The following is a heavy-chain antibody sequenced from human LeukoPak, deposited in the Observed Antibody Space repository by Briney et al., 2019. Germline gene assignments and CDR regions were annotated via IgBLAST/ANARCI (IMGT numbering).Heavy chain of an antibody. Sequence: PGGSLRLSCAVSGFIFSSYAMSWVRQAPGKGLEWISYISSSGSTIYYADSVKGRFTISRDNAKNSLFLQVNSLRAEDTAVYYCAGDGSSGWSAPGSNRNWFDPWGQGTLVTVSS. D-gene: IGHD6-19*01. CDR3: AGDGSSGWSAPGSNRNWFDP. J-gene: IGHJ5*02. CDR1: GFIFSSYA. CDR2: ISSSGSTI. V-gene: IGHV3-48*03.